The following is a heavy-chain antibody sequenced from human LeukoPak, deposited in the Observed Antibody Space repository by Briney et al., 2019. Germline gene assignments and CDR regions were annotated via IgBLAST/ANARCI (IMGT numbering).Heavy chain of an antibody. Sequence: PGRSLRLSCPASGFTFSSYAMHWVRQAPGKGLEWVAVISYDGSNKYYADSLKGRFTISRDNSKNTLYLQMNSLRAEDTAVYYCASPREGRYYYGMDVWGQGTTVTVSS. V-gene: IGHV3-30*04. CDR2: ISYDGSNK. J-gene: IGHJ6*02. D-gene: IGHD3-10*01. CDR3: ASPREGRYYYGMDV. CDR1: GFTFSSYA.